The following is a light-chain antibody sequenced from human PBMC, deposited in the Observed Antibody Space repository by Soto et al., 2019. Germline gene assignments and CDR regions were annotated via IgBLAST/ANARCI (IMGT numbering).Light chain of an antibody. CDR3: HKCGSSPYT. CDR1: QSVSASY. V-gene: IGKV3-20*01. Sequence: EIVLTQSPGTLSLSQGERATLSGRASQSVSASYLAWYQQKPGQAPRLLIYAASSRATGIPDRFSGSGSGTDFTLTVSRLEPEDFAVYHCHKCGSSPYTFGQGTKLEIK. J-gene: IGKJ2*01. CDR2: AAS.